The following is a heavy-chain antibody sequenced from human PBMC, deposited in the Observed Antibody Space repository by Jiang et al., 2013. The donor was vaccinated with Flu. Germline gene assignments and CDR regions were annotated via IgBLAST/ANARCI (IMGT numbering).Heavy chain of an antibody. CDR1: GGSISSGSYY. D-gene: IGHD5-12*01. V-gene: IGHV4-61*02. CDR3: ARDQREYSGYDFYYGMDV. Sequence: TLSLTCTVSGGSISSGSYYWSWIRQPAGKGLEWIGRIYTSGSTNYNPSLKSRVTISVDTSKNQFSLKLSSVTAADTAVYYCARDQREYSGYDFYYGMDVWGQGTTVTVSS. J-gene: IGHJ6*02. CDR2: IYTSGST.